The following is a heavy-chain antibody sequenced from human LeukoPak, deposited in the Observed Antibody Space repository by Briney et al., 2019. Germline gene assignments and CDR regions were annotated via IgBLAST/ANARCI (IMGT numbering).Heavy chain of an antibody. Sequence: PGGSLRLSCAASGFTFSSYGMHWVRQAPGKGLEWVAVISYDGSNKYYADSVKGRFTISRDNSKTTLYLQMNSLGPEDTAVYYCARVFATATTFYYFDYWGQGTLVTVSS. CDR2: ISYDGSNK. V-gene: IGHV3-30*03. CDR1: GFTFSSYG. D-gene: IGHD4-17*01. CDR3: ARVFATATTFYYFDY. J-gene: IGHJ4*02.